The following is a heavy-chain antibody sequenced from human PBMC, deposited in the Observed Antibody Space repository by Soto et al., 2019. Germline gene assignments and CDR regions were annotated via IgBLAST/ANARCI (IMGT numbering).Heavy chain of an antibody. CDR3: ARRCSSTSCYAPYYYYYYMDV. J-gene: IGHJ6*03. CDR2: IKQDGSEK. Sequence: GGSLRLSCAASGFTFSSYWMSWVRQAPGKGLEWVANIKQDGSEKYCVDSVKGRFTISRDNAKNSLYLQMNSLRAEDTAVYYFARRCSSTSCYAPYYYYYYMDVWGKGTTVTVSS. V-gene: IGHV3-7*01. CDR1: GFTFSSYW. D-gene: IGHD2-2*01.